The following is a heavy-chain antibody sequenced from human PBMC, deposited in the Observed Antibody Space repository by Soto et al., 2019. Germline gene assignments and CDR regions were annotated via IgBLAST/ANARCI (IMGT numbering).Heavy chain of an antibody. V-gene: IGHV4-39*01. CDR1: GGSISSSSYY. CDR3: ARQDHDYGKKYCTNGVCYTGFDP. D-gene: IGHD2-8*01. Sequence: SETLSLTCTVSGGSISSSSYYWGWIRQPPGKGLEWIGSIYYSGSTYYNPSLKSRVTISVDTSKNQFSLKLSSVTATDTAVYYCARQDHDYGKKYCTNGVCYTGFDPWGQGTLVTVSS. CDR2: IYYSGST. J-gene: IGHJ5*02.